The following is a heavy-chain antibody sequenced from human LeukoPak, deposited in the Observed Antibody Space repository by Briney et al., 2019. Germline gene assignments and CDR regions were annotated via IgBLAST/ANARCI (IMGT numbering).Heavy chain of an antibody. J-gene: IGHJ5*02. D-gene: IGHD3-3*01. V-gene: IGHV1-2*02. CDR3: ARELLEWSNNNWFDP. CDR2: INPNSGGT. Sequence: GASVKVSCKASGYTFTGYYMHWVRQTPGQGLEWMGWINPNSGGTNYAQKFQGRVTMTRDTSISTAYMELSRLRSDDTAVYYCARELLEWSNNNWFDPWGQGTLVTVSS. CDR1: GYTFTGYY.